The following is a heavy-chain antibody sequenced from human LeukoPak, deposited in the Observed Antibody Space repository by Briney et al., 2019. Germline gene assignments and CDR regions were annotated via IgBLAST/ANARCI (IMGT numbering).Heavy chain of an antibody. Sequence: GGSLRLSCATSGFTFGSYSMNWVRQAPGKGLEWVSSISSSSSYIYYADSVKGRFTISRDNAKNSLYLQMNSLRAEDTAVYYCARQGAFPYSTDWGQGTLVTVSS. CDR2: ISSSSSYI. V-gene: IGHV3-21*01. J-gene: IGHJ4*02. D-gene: IGHD2-21*01. CDR1: GFTFGSYS. CDR3: ARQGAFPYSTD.